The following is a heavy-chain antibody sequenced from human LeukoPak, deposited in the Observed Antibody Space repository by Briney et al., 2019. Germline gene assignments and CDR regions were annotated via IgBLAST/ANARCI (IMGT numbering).Heavy chain of an antibody. Sequence: PGGSMRLSCAASGFTFSDYYMSWIRQAPGKGLEWVSYISSSGSTIYYADSVKGRFTISRDNAKNSLYLQMNSLRAEDTAVYYCARVKDSSSWPFDYWGQGTLVTVSS. CDR1: GFTFSDYY. V-gene: IGHV3-11*04. CDR2: ISSSGSTI. CDR3: ARVKDSSSWPFDY. D-gene: IGHD6-13*01. J-gene: IGHJ4*02.